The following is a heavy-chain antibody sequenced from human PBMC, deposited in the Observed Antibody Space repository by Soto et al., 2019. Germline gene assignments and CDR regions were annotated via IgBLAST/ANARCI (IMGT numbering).Heavy chain of an antibody. V-gene: IGHV3-33*01. CDR2: IWYDGSNK. Sequence: SLRLSCAASGFTFSSYGMHWVRQAPGKGLEWVAVIWYDGSNKYYADSVKGRFTISRDNSKNTLYLQMNSLRAEDTAVYYCARKYCSSTSYYKGSHYGMDVWGQGTTVTVSS. J-gene: IGHJ6*02. CDR1: GFTFSSYG. CDR3: ARKYCSSTSYYKGSHYGMDV. D-gene: IGHD2-2*02.